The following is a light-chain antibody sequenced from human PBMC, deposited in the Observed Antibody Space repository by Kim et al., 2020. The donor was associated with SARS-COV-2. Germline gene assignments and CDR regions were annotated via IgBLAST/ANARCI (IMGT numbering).Light chain of an antibody. J-gene: IGKJ1*01. CDR3: QQDYNYPWT. Sequence: AIKLTQSPSSLPASVGDRVTITCRASQAIRNDLGWYQQKPGQAPKLLIYGATSLQNGVPSRFRGSGSGTDFTLTISSLQPEDFATYYCQQDYNYPWTFGQGTKVDIK. CDR1: QAIRND. CDR2: GAT. V-gene: IGKV1-6*01.